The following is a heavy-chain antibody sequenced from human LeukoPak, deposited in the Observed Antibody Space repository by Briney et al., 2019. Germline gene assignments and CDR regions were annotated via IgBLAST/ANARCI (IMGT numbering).Heavy chain of an antibody. D-gene: IGHD6-6*01. V-gene: IGHV3-74*01. CDR3: ARGGSSRFAGFS. CDR1: GFTFSSYW. Sequence: GGSLRLSCAASGFTFSSYWMHWARHAPGKGLVWVSRIYSDGSSITYADSVKGRFTISRDNAKNTLYLEMNSLRAEDTAVYYCARGGSSRFAGFSWGQGTLVTVSS. J-gene: IGHJ5*02. CDR2: IYSDGSSI.